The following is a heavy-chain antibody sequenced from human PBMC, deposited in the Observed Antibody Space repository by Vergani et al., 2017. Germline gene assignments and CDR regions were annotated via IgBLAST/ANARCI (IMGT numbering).Heavy chain of an antibody. J-gene: IGHJ5*02. CDR3: ARTLSIAAAGMFDP. CDR1: GFSLSTSGVG. CDR2: IYWNDDK. Sequence: QITLKESGPTLVKPTQTLTLTCTFSGFSLSTSGVGVGWIRQPPGKALEWLALIYWNDDKRYSQSLKSRLTITKDTPRNQVVLTMTNMDPVDTATYYCARTLSIAAAGMFDPWGQGTLVTVSS. V-gene: IGHV2-5*01. D-gene: IGHD6-13*01.